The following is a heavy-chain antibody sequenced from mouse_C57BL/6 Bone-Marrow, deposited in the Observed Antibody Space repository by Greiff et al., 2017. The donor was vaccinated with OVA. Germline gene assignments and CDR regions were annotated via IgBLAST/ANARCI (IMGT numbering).Heavy chain of an antibody. V-gene: IGHV1-72*01. Sequence: PLQPPVPSLFPPFASFTLSCPSSFSTFPTSWLPLLQPMPCRVLAWIGSLAPNSGGPMYNETFKITATLTVDKPSSTAYMQLSSLTSEDSAVYYCARSPGRRRAMDYWGQGTSVTVSS. J-gene: IGHJ4*01. CDR3: ARSPGRRRAMDY. CDR1: FSTFPTSW. CDR2: LAPNSGGP.